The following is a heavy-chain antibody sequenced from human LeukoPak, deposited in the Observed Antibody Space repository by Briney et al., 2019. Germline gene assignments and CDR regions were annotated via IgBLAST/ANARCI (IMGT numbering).Heavy chain of an antibody. CDR3: ARGCFYDSDY. J-gene: IGHJ4*02. CDR2: INTSGGST. D-gene: IGHD3-22*01. Sequence: ASVKVSCKASGYTFTRYYMHWVRQAPGQGLEWRGIINTSGGSTNYAQKFQGRVTMTRYMSTRTVYMELSSLRSEDAAVYYCARGCFYDSDYWGQGTLVTVSS. CDR1: GYTFTRYY. V-gene: IGHV1-46*01.